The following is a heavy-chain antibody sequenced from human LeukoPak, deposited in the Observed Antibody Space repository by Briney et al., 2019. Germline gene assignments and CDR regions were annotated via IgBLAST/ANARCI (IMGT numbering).Heavy chain of an antibody. J-gene: IGHJ4*02. CDR1: GGSISSSSYY. CDR3: ARHQYYFDTSGHYPDY. CDR2: IYYSGST. D-gene: IGHD3-22*01. V-gene: IGHV4-39*01. Sequence: SETLSLTCTVSGGSISSSSYYWGWIRQPPGKGLEWIGSIYYSGSTYYNPSLKSRVTISVDTSKNQFSLKLRSVTAADTAVYYCARHQYYFDTSGHYPDYWGQGALVTVSS.